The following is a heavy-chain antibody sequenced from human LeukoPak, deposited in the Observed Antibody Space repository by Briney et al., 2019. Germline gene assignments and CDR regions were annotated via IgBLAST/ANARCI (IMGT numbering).Heavy chain of an antibody. CDR1: GGSFSGYY. J-gene: IGHJ3*02. CDR3: ARTTVVTPSAFDI. Sequence: SETLSLTCTVYGGSFSGYYWSWIRQPPGKGLDWTGEINHRGSTNYNPSLKSRVTISVDTSKNQFSLKLSSVTAADTAVYYCARTTVVTPSAFDIWGQGTMVTVSS. V-gene: IGHV4-34*01. D-gene: IGHD4-23*01. CDR2: INHRGST.